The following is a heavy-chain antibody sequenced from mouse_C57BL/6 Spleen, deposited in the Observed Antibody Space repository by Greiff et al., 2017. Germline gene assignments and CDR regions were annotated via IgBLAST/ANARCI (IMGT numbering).Heavy chain of an antibody. CDR2: ISYDGSN. J-gene: IGHJ2*01. CDR1: GYSITSGYY. D-gene: IGHD1-1*01. CDR3: ARDQGTVVATNFDY. Sequence: EVKLMESGPGLVKPSQSLSLTCSVTGYSITSGYYWNWIRQFPGNKLEWMGYISYDGSNNYNPSLKNRISITRDTSKNQFFLKLNSVTTEDTATYYCARDQGTVVATNFDYWGQGTTLTVSS. V-gene: IGHV3-6*01.